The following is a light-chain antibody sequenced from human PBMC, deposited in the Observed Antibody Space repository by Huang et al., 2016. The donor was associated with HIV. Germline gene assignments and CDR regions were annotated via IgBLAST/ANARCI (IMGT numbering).Light chain of an antibody. CDR2: DTS. V-gene: IGKV3-11*01. Sequence: IVLTQSPANLSWYPGVRVTLSCRASQSVGNYIAWYQQHPGQSPKLLIYDTSNRATGTPVRFSGSGSGTDFTLTISSLESEDFAVYYCQQRSSGVTFGGGTKVQVK. CDR1: QSVGNY. J-gene: IGKJ4*01. CDR3: QQRSSGVT.